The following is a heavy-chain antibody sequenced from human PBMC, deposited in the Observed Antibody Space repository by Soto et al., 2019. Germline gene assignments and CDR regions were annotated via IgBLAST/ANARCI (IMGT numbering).Heavy chain of an antibody. D-gene: IGHD3-22*01. Sequence: GGSLRLSCAASGFTFSSYWMSWVRQAPGKGLEWVANIKQDGSEKYYVDSVKGRFTISRDNAKNSLYLQMNSLRAEDTAVYYCASPQYYYDSSGYYGPFDYWGQGTLVTVSS. CDR1: GFTFSSYW. CDR2: IKQDGSEK. V-gene: IGHV3-7*01. J-gene: IGHJ4*02. CDR3: ASPQYYYDSSGYYGPFDY.